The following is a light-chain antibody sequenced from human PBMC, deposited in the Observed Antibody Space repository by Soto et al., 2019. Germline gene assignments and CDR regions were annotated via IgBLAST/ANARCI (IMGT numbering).Light chain of an antibody. J-gene: IGKJ1*01. CDR3: QQRSNWPRT. CDR2: DAS. Sequence: EIVLTQSPGTLSLSPGERATLSCRASQSVSSSYLAWYQQKPGQAPRLLIYDASNRATGIPARFSGSGSGTDFTLTISSLEPEEFAVYYCQQRSNWPRTFGQGNKVDIK. CDR1: QSVSSSY. V-gene: IGKV3-11*01.